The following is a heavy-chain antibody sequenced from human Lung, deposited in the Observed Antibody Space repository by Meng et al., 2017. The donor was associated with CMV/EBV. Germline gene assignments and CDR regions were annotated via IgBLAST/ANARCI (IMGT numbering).Heavy chain of an antibody. D-gene: IGHD1-26*01. CDR1: GVSISSNIR. V-gene: IGHV4-4*02. CDR2: IDDSGST. J-gene: IGHJ4*02. CDR3: ARGKQDAWELLAY. Sequence: VELRWSGPGLVKPSGTLSLPCGVSGVSISSNIRWTWVRQPPGKGLEWIGDIDDSGSTNYNPSLNSRISISLDKSKNHFSLKVNSVTAADTAVYYCARGKQDAWELLAYWGQGALVTVSS.